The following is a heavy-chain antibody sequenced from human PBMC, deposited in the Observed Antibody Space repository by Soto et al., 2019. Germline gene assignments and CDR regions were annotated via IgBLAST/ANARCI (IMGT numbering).Heavy chain of an antibody. CDR2: ISGYNGNT. Sequence: QVQVVQSGAEVKKPGASVKVSCKTSGYTFTSYDISWVRQAPGQGLEWMGWISGYNGNTNYAQKRQGRVTMTTDTSTSTAYLELRSLRSDDTAVYYCARESATTHDGFDIWGQGTMVIVSS. CDR1: GYTFTSYD. D-gene: IGHD4-17*01. CDR3: ARESATTHDGFDI. V-gene: IGHV1-18*01. J-gene: IGHJ3*02.